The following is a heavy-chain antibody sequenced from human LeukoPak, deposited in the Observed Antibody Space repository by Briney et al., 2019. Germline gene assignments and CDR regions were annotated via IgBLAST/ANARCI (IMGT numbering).Heavy chain of an antibody. J-gene: IGHJ4*02. D-gene: IGHD2-2*01. CDR3: ARIVVVPAAIIDY. CDR1: GGSISSGGYY. CDR2: IYYSGST. V-gene: IGHV4-31*03. Sequence: SETLSLTCTVSGGSISSGGYYWSWIRQHPGKGLEWIGYIYYSGSTYYNPSLKSRVTISVDTSKNQFSLKLSSVTAADTAVYYCARIVVVPAAIIDYWGQGTLVTVSS.